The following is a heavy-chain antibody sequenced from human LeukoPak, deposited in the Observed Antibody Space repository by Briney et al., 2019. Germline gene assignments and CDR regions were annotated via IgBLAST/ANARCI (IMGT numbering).Heavy chain of an antibody. J-gene: IGHJ4*02. V-gene: IGHV4-59*12. Sequence: SETLSLTCTVSGGSISSYYWSWIRQPPGRGLEWIGYIYYSGSTYYNPSLKSRVTISVDTSKNQFSLKLSSVTAADTAVYYCARDLWGYGDFDYWGQGTLVTVSS. CDR3: ARDLWGYGDFDY. CDR2: IYYSGST. D-gene: IGHD5-12*01. CDR1: GGSISSYY.